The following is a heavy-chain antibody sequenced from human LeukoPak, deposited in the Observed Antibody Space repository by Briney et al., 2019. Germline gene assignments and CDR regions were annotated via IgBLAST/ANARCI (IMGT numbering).Heavy chain of an antibody. V-gene: IGHV3-48*03. CDR2: ISSSGSTI. Sequence: GGSLRLSCAASGFTFSSYEMHWVRQAPGKGLEWVSYISSSGSTIYYADSVKGRFTISRDNAKNLLYLQMNSLRAEDTAVYYCARDRTRGYCSGDTCIDPNWYSDLWGRGSLVTVSS. CDR3: ARDRTRGYCSGDTCIDPNWYSDL. CDR1: GFTFSSYE. J-gene: IGHJ2*01. D-gene: IGHD2-15*01.